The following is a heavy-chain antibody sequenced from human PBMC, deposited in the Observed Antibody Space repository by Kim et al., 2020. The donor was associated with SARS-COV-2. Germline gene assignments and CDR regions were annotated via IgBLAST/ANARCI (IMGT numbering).Heavy chain of an antibody. J-gene: IGHJ4*02. D-gene: IGHD3-22*01. CDR3: AQGQSSGYWTAIDY. V-gene: IGHV3-43*01. CDR2: ISWDGNNT. Sequence: GGSLRLSCAASGFSFDDYSMHWVRQAPGKGLEWVSLISWDGNNTYYADSVKGRFTISRDNSKNSLYLQMNSLTTDDSALYYCAQGQSSGYWTAIDYWGQGTLVIVSS. CDR1: GFSFDDYS.